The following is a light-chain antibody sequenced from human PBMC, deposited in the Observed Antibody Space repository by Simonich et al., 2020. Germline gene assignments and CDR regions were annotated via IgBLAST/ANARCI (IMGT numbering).Light chain of an antibody. Sequence: DIVMTQYPDSLAVSLGERATINCKSSQSVLYSSNNKNYLAWYQQKPGQPPKLLIYWASTRESGVPDRFSGSGSGTDFTLTISSLQAEDVAVYYCQQYNNWPPLTFGGGTKVEIK. J-gene: IGKJ4*01. CDR1: QSVLYSSNNKNY. V-gene: IGKV4-1*01. CDR2: WAS. CDR3: QQYNNWPPLT.